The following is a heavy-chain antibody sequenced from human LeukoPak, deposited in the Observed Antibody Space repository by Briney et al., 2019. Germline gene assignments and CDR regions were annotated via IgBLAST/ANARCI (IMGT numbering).Heavy chain of an antibody. V-gene: IGHV4-39*07. D-gene: IGHD2-15*01. CDR2: IYYSGST. CDR1: GGSISSSSYY. CDR3: ASEVVVAASFDY. Sequence: SETLSLTCTVSGGSISSSSYYWGWIRQPPGKGLEWIGSIYYSGSTYYNPSLKSRVTISVDTSKNQFSLKLSSVTAADTAVYYCASEVVVAASFDYWGQGTLVTVSS. J-gene: IGHJ4*02.